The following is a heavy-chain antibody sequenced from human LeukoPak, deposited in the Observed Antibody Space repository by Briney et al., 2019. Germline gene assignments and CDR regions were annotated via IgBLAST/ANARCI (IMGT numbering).Heavy chain of an antibody. D-gene: IGHD1-26*01. CDR3: AKSPQWERPQTNYFDY. Sequence: PGGSLRLSCAASGFTFDDYAMHWVRQAPGKGLEWVSGISWNSGSIGYADSVKGRFTVSRDNAKNSLFLQMNSLRAEDTALYYCAKSPQWERPQTNYFDYWGQGTLVTVSS. J-gene: IGHJ4*02. CDR1: GFTFDDYA. V-gene: IGHV3-9*01. CDR2: ISWNSGSI.